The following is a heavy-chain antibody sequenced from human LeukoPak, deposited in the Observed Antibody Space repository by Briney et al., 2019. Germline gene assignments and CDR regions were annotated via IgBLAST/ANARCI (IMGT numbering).Heavy chain of an antibody. CDR2: INHSGST. D-gene: IGHD3-22*01. CDR3: ARGYYYDSSGSYAFDI. CDR1: GGSFSGYY. J-gene: IGHJ3*02. V-gene: IGHV4-34*01. Sequence: SETLSLTCAVYGGSFSGYYWSWIRQPPGKGLEWIGEINHSGSTNYNPSLKSRVTISVDTSKNQFSLKLSSVTAADTAVYYCARGYYYDSSGSYAFDIWGQGTMVTVSS.